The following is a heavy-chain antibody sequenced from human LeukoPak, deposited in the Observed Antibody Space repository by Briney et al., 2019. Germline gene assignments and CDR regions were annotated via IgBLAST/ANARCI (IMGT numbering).Heavy chain of an antibody. CDR3: AEEVGATYPTFDY. D-gene: IGHD1-26*01. CDR1: GFTFSRYP. CDR2: ISGNGGST. Sequence: PGGSLRLSCSASGFTFSRYPMHWVRQAPGKGLEYVSAISGNGGSTYYADSVKGRFTISRDNSKNTLYLQMNSLRAEDTAVYYCAEEVGATYPTFDYWGQGTLVTVCS. V-gene: IGHV3-64*04. J-gene: IGHJ4*02.